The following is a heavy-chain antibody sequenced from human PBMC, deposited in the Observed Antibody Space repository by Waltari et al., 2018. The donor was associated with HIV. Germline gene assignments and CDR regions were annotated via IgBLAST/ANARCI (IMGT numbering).Heavy chain of an antibody. CDR3: ARHSGSMGGAFDV. CDR2: LYHSGST. D-gene: IGHD3-10*01. V-gene: IGHV4-59*08. CDR1: GGSVTNYY. Sequence: QLQLQESGPGLAKPSETLSLTCTVSGGSVTNYYWCWIRQPPGKGLEWIGYLYHSGSTNYNPSLKSRVTTSVDTSKNRFSLNLTSVTAADTAVYYCARHSGSMGGAFDVWGQGTMVTVSS. J-gene: IGHJ3*01.